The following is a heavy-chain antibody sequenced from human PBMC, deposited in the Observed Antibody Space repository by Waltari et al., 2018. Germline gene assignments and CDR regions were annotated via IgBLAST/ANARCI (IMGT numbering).Heavy chain of an antibody. D-gene: IGHD1-1*01. CDR1: GFIFSTFG. V-gene: IGHV3-30*02. J-gene: IGHJ5*02. Sequence: QVSLVESGGGVVRPGGSLRLACTASGFIFSTFGIHWIRQAPGKGLEWVAYVRYDGNNQEYADSVKGRFTISRDNSKNTLYLQMNSLTLEDTALYFCAKGLGTVTDLWGQGTVVTVSS. CDR2: VRYDGNNQ. CDR3: AKGLGTVTDL.